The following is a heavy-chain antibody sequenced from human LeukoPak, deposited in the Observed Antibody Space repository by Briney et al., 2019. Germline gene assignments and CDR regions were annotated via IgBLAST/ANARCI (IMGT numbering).Heavy chain of an antibody. V-gene: IGHV3-23*01. D-gene: IGHD3-22*01. CDR2: ISNIGGGT. CDR3: AKESDSSSCSVPAFDI. J-gene: IGHJ3*02. Sequence: AGSLRLSCAASGFTFRSYAMSWVRQAPGKGREWVSTISNIGGGTFYTDSVRGRFTISRDNSKNTLYLQMNSMRAEDTAVYYCAKESDSSSCSVPAFDIWGKGTMVTVSS. CDR1: GFTFRSYA.